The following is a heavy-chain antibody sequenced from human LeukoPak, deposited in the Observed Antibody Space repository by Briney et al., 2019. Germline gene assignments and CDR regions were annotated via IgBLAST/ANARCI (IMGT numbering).Heavy chain of an antibody. CDR1: GFTFSSYA. D-gene: IGHD2-2*01. CDR3: ARGNDMGYCSSTSCYGPDDY. CDR2: ISYDGSNK. Sequence: GGSLRLSCAASGFTFSSYAMHWVRQAPGKGLEWVAVISYDGSNKYYADSVKGRFTISRDNSKNTLYLQMNSLRAEDTAVYYCARGNDMGYCSSTSCYGPDDYWGQGTLVTVSS. J-gene: IGHJ4*02. V-gene: IGHV3-30-3*01.